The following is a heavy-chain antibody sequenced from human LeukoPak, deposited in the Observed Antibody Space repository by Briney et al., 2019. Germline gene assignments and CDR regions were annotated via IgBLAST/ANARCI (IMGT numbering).Heavy chain of an antibody. J-gene: IGHJ3*02. CDR3: ARSVVGPRHAFDI. CDR2: IWYDGSNK. Sequence: GGSLRLSCAASGFMFSTYAMSWVRQAPGKGLEWVAVIWYDGSNKYYADSVKGRFTISRDNSKNTLYLQMNSLRAEDTAVYYCARSVVGPRHAFDIWGQGTMVTVSS. D-gene: IGHD2-15*01. CDR1: GFMFSTYA. V-gene: IGHV3-33*08.